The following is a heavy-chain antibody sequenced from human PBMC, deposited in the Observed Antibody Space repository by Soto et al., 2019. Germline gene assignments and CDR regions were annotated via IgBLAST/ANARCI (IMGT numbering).Heavy chain of an antibody. V-gene: IGHV4-31*11. Sequence: LSCAVDGGFISTGGYYWNWVRQHPGEGLEWIGYIHDSVSTYDNPSLRGRVTMSLDTSNNQFSLKLSSVTAADTAIYYCARFDPGPYYFDFWGRGTLVTVYS. CDR1: GGFISTGGYY. CDR2: IHDSVST. D-gene: IGHD3-9*01. CDR3: ARFDPGPYYFDF. J-gene: IGHJ4*02.